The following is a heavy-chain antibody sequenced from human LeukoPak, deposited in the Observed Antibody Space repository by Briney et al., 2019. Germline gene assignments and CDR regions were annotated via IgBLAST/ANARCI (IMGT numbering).Heavy chain of an antibody. CDR3: TRDSGTYNWLDP. V-gene: IGHV3-73*01. D-gene: IGHD1-26*01. CDR2: MEKELNGYAT. CDR1: GFTFSDS. Sequence: RGSLRLSCAASGFTFSDSLHWVRQASEKGLEWIGLMEKELNGYATAYAASVRGRFTISRDDSQNTAYLQMDSLKTEDTALYYCTRDSGTYNWLDPWGQGTLVTVSS. J-gene: IGHJ5*02.